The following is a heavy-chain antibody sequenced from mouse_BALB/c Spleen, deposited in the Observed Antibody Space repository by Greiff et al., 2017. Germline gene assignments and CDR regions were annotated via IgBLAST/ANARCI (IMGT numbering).Heavy chain of an antibody. CDR1: GFTFTNYY. V-gene: IGHV7-3*02. Sequence: EVLLVESGGGLVQPGGSLRLSCATSGFTFTNYYMSWVRQPPGKALEWMGFIRNRANGYTTKYSASVKGRFTISRDNSQSILYLQMNTLRAEDSATYYCARDSAPYAMDYWGQGTSVTVSS. J-gene: IGHJ4*01. CDR3: ARDSAPYAMDY. CDR2: IRNRANGYTT.